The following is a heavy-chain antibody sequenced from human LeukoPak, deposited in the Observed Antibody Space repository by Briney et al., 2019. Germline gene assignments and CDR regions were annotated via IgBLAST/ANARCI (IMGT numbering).Heavy chain of an antibody. Sequence: PGGSLRLSCAASGFTFDDYTMHWVRQAPGKGLEWVSLISWDGGSTYYADSVKGRFTISRDNSKNSLYLQMNSLRTEDTALYYCAKAATGYSSGWYYFDYWGQGTLVTVSS. J-gene: IGHJ4*02. V-gene: IGHV3-43*01. CDR3: AKAATGYSSGWYYFDY. D-gene: IGHD6-19*01. CDR1: GFTFDDYT. CDR2: ISWDGGST.